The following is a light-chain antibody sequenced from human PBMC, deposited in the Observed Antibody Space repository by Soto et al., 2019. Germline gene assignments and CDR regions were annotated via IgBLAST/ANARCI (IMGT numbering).Light chain of an antibody. CDR1: TGAVTSGHW. J-gene: IGLJ3*02. Sequence: QAVVTQETSPTVSPGGTVTLTCGSSTGAVTSGHWPYWFQQKPGQAPRTLIYETTKKHPWTPSRFSGSLLGDKAVLTLSGAQPEDEADYYCLLYYSGSRVFGGGTKLTVL. CDR3: LLYYSGSRV. CDR2: ETT. V-gene: IGLV7-46*01.